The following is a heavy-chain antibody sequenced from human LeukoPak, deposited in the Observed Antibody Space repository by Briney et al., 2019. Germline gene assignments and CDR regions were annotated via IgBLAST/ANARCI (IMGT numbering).Heavy chain of an antibody. CDR1: GYSFTSYG. V-gene: IGHV1-18*01. J-gene: IGHJ4*02. CDR2: ISAYDGNT. CDR3: ARDGYGSGKGYFDY. D-gene: IGHD3-10*01. Sequence: ASVTVSCKASGYSFTSYGISWVRQAPGQGLERMGWISAYDGNTNSAQKFQGRVTMTTDTSTSTAYMELRSLRSDDTAVYYCARDGYGSGKGYFDYWGQGTLVAVSS.